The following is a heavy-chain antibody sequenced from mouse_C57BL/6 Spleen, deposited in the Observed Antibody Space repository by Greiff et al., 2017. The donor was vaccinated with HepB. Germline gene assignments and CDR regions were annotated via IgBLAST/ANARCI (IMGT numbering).Heavy chain of an antibody. CDR2: ISSGGSYT. D-gene: IGHD4-1*01. V-gene: IGHV5-6*01. J-gene: IGHJ2*01. CDR1: GFTFSSYG. Sequence: EVQLVESGGDLVKPGGSLKLSCAASGFTFSSYGMSWVRQTPDKRLEWVATISSGGSYTYYPDSVKGRFTISRDNAKNTLYLQMSSLKSEDTAMYYCARATGYYFDYWGQGTTLTVSS. CDR3: ARATGYYFDY.